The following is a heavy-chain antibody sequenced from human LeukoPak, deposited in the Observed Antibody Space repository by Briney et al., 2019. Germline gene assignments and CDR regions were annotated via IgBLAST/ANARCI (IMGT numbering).Heavy chain of an antibody. Sequence: SETLSPTCTVSGGSISSYYWSWIRQPPGKGLEWIGYIYYSGSTNYNPSLKSRVTISVDTSKNQFSLKLSSVTAADTAVYYCARESYDSSGLDYWGQGTLVTVSS. CDR3: ARESYDSSGLDY. CDR1: GGSISSYY. J-gene: IGHJ4*02. V-gene: IGHV4-59*01. CDR2: IYYSGST. D-gene: IGHD3-22*01.